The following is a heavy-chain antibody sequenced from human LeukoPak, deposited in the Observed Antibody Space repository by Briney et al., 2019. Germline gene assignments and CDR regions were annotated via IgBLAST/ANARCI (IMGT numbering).Heavy chain of an antibody. CDR1: GFTFNDYA. CDR3: AKGTGSSSWFTGSGYMDV. J-gene: IGHJ6*03. D-gene: IGHD6-13*01. V-gene: IGHV3-43D*03. Sequence: PGGSLRLSCAASGFTFNDYAMHWVRQAPGKGLEWVSLISWDGGNTYYADSVKGRFTISRDNSKNSLYLQMNSLRTEDTALYYCAKGTGSSSWFTGSGYMDVWGKGTTVTVSS. CDR2: ISWDGGNT.